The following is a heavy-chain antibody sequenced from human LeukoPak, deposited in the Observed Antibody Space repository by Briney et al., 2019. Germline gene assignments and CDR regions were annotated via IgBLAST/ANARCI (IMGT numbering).Heavy chain of an antibody. V-gene: IGHV3-74*01. CDR3: ATDDYRGLGY. J-gene: IGHJ4*02. CDR2: IIQDGSST. CDR1: GIIFSNYW. Sequence: PGVSLRLSCAASGIIFSNYWMHWARQAPGKGLVWVSHIIQDGSSTLYADSVRGRFTISRDNAKNTLYLQMNSLRAEDTAVYYCATDDYRGLGYWGQGTLVTVSS. D-gene: IGHD4-11*01.